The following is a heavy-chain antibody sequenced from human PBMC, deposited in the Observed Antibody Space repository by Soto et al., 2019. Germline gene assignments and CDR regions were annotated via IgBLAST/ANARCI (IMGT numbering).Heavy chain of an antibody. CDR3: VKEGKMGVEGFDF. D-gene: IGHD1-26*01. CDR2: VRGDFVTT. V-gene: IGHV3-23*01. Sequence: EVQLLESGGGLVQPGGSLRLSCATFGYTFRDYAMHWVRQAPGEGLEWVSGVRGDFVTTPYADSVKGRFTISRDNSKNTLYLQMNSLRAEDTAIYYCVKEGKMGVEGFDFWGQGTLVTDSS. CDR1: GYTFRDYA. J-gene: IGHJ4*02.